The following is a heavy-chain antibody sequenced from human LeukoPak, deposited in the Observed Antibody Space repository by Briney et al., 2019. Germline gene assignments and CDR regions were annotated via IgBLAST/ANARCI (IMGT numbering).Heavy chain of an antibody. D-gene: IGHD6-13*01. CDR1: GFTFSIYW. Sequence: PGGSLRLSCAASGFTFSIYWMTWVRQAPGKGLEWVANIKQDGSEKYYVDSVKGRFTISRDNVKNSLYLQMNSLRAEDTAMYYCSTGAPVDYSGSPLGGWGQGTLVTVSS. J-gene: IGHJ4*02. CDR3: STGAPVDYSGSPLGG. V-gene: IGHV3-7*05. CDR2: IKQDGSEK.